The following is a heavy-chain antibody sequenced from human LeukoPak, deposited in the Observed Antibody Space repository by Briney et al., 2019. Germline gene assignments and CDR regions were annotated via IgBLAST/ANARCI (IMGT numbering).Heavy chain of an antibody. J-gene: IGHJ4*02. D-gene: IGHD1-26*01. V-gene: IGHV3-74*01. CDR2: INSDGSST. CDR1: GFTFSSYW. Sequence: GGSLRLPCAASGFTFSSYWMHWVRQAPGKGLVWVSRINSDGSSTSYADSVKGRFTISRDNAKNTLYLQMNSLRAEDTAVYYCARVGATPYLDYWGQGTLVTVSS. CDR3: ARVGATPYLDY.